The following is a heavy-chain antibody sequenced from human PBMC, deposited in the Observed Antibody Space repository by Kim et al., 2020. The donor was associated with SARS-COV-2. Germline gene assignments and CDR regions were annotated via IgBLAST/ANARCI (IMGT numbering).Heavy chain of an antibody. Sequence: GSAYYTPSLKSRVTISVDTSKNQFSLKLSSVTAADTAVYYCAREETRYFDYWGQGTLVTVSS. CDR3: AREETRYFDY. J-gene: IGHJ4*02. CDR2: GSA. V-gene: IGHV4-31*02.